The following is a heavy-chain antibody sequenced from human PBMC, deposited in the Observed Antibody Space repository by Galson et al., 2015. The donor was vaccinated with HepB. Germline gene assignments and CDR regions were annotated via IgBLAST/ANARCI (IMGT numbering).Heavy chain of an antibody. CDR1: GYTFTSYG. Sequence: SVKVSCKASGYTFTSYGISWVRQAPGQGLEWMGWISAYNGNTNYAQKLQGRVTMTTDTSTSTAYMELRSLRSDDTAVYYCARDHEVVAATLLDAFDIWGQGTMVTVSS. J-gene: IGHJ3*02. V-gene: IGHV1-18*01. CDR2: ISAYNGNT. CDR3: ARDHEVVAATLLDAFDI. D-gene: IGHD2-15*01.